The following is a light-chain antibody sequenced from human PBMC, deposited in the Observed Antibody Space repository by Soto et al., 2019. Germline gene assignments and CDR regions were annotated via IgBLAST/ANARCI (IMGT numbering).Light chain of an antibody. CDR2: NNN. J-gene: IGLJ1*01. V-gene: IGLV1-44*01. CDR1: SSNIGTNT. Sequence: QAVVTQPPSASETPGQRVTISCSGSSSNIGTNTVNWYQQLPGTAPKLLIYNNNQRPSGVPDRFSGSKSGTSASLAISGLQSDIEADYYCAAWDDSLNGYVFGIGTKLTVL. CDR3: AAWDDSLNGYV.